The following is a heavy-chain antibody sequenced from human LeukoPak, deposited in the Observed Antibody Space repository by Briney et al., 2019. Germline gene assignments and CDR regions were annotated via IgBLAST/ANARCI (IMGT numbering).Heavy chain of an antibody. Sequence: GASVKVSCKAPGYTFTSYGISWVRQAPGQGLEWMGWISAYNGNTNYAQKLQGRVTMTTDTSTSTAYMELRSLRSDDTAVYYCARGASPGHVGSSSEEDYWGQGTLVTVSS. J-gene: IGHJ4*02. CDR2: ISAYNGNT. V-gene: IGHV1-18*01. CDR1: GYTFTSYG. CDR3: ARGASPGHVGSSSEEDY. D-gene: IGHD6-6*01.